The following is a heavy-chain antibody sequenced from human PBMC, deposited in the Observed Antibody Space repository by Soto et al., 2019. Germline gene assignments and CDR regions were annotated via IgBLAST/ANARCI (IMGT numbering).Heavy chain of an antibody. J-gene: IGHJ1*01. CDR3: ARDWNGDSVIEH. Sequence: EVQLVETGGGLIQPGGSLSLSCAASGFAVSNSYMSWVRQAPGKGLEWVSVIYADGTTHPADSVRGRFTISRDSSRNTVYLQMNNLRAEDTAVYYCARDWNGDSVIEHWGQGTLVTVSS. D-gene: IGHD4-17*01. V-gene: IGHV3-53*02. CDR1: GFAVSNSY. CDR2: IYADGTT.